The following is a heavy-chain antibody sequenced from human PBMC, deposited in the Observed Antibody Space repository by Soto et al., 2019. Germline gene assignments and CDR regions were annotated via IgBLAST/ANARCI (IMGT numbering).Heavy chain of an antibody. V-gene: IGHV4-34*01. CDR2: INHSGST. Sequence: PSETLSLTCAVYGGSFSGYYWSWIRQPPGKGLEWIGEINHSGSTNYNPSLKSRVTISVDTSKNQFSLKLSSVTAADTAVYYCARGRYCSSTSCYYYYYYGMDVWGQGTTVTV. CDR1: GGSFSGYY. J-gene: IGHJ6*02. D-gene: IGHD2-2*01. CDR3: ARGRYCSSTSCYYYYYYGMDV.